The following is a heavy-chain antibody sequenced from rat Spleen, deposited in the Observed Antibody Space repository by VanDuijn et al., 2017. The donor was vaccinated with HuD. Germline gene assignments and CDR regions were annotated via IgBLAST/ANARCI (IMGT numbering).Heavy chain of an antibody. CDR3: TRLDYGGSYFDY. CDR1: GFTFSNYG. D-gene: IGHD1-11*01. Sequence: EVQLVESGGGLVQPGRSLKLSCAASGFTFSNYGMHWIRQAPTKGLEWVATISASGGSTYFRDSVKGRFTISRDVTKTTLYLQMSSLRSEDTATYYCTRLDYGGSYFDYWGQGVMVTVSS. J-gene: IGHJ2*01. V-gene: IGHV5-19*01. CDR2: ISASGGST.